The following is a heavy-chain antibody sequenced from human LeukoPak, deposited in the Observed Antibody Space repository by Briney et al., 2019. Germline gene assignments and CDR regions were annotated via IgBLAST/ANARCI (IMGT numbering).Heavy chain of an antibody. CDR2: MNPNSGNT. D-gene: IGHD3-10*01. Sequence: DSVKVSCTASGYTFTSYDINWVRQATGQGLEWMGWMNPNSGNTGYAKKFQGRVTMTRNTSISTAYMELSSLRSEDTAVYYCARGRLYYYGSGSYKVDPWGQGTLVTVSS. CDR3: ARGRLYYYGSGSYKVDP. CDR1: GYTFTSYD. V-gene: IGHV1-8*01. J-gene: IGHJ5*02.